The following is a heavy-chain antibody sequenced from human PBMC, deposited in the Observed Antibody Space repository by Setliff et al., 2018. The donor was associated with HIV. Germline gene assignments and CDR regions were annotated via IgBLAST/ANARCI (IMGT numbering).Heavy chain of an antibody. J-gene: IGHJ4*02. V-gene: IGHV3-30*02. D-gene: IGHD3-16*01. CDR3: ANPPLKGHLGVGFDY. CDR2: TRYDGSNT. CDR1: GFTFSSYE. Sequence: GGSLRLSCAASGFTFSSYEMNWVRQAPGKGLEWVGFTRYDGSNTDYADSVKGRFTISRDNSRNMLYLQMNSLRAEDTAVYYCANPPLKGHLGVGFDYWGQGTQVTSPQ.